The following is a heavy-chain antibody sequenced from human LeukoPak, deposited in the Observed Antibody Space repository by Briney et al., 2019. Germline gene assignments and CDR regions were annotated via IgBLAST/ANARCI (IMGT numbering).Heavy chain of an antibody. CDR3: AKFRPVYCSGGSCYSDYYYYGMDV. CDR2: ISGSGGST. J-gene: IGHJ6*02. D-gene: IGHD2-15*01. V-gene: IGHV3-23*01. CDR1: GFTFSSYA. Sequence: GGSLRLSCAASGFTFSSYAMSWVRQAPGKGLEWVSAISGSGGSTYYADSVKGRFTISRDNSKNTLYLQMNSLRAEDTAVYYCAKFRPVYCSGGSCYSDYYYYGMDVWGQGTTVTVSS.